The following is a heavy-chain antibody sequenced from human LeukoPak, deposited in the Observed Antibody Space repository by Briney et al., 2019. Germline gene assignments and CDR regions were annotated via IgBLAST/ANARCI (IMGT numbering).Heavy chain of an antibody. Sequence: AGESLKISCKGSGYSFTTYWIGWVRQMPGKGLEWMGIIYPGDSDTRYSPSFQGQVTISADKSISTAYLQWSSLEASDTAIYYCARHILAAAGTEPFDYWGQGTLVTVSS. V-gene: IGHV5-51*01. D-gene: IGHD6-13*01. CDR3: ARHILAAAGTEPFDY. CDR2: IYPGDSDT. CDR1: GYSFTTYW. J-gene: IGHJ4*02.